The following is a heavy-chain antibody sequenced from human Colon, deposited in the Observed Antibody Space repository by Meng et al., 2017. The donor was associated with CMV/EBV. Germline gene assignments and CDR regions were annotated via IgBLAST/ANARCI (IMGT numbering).Heavy chain of an antibody. CDR2: INPNSGGT. CDR1: GYTFTDYY. CDR3: AREKSYYDYVWGSYRPFSS. V-gene: IGHV1-2*02. Sequence: ASVKVSCKASGYTFTDYYMHWVRQAPGQGLEWMGWINPNSGGTNYAQKFQGRVTMTRDTSISTAYMELSRLRSDDTAVYYCAREKSYYDYVWGSYRPFSSWGQGTLVTVSS. J-gene: IGHJ5*02. D-gene: IGHD3-16*02.